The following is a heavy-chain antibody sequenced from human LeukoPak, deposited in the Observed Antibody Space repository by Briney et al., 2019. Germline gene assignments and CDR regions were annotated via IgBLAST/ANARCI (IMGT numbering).Heavy chain of an antibody. CDR2: IIPIFGTA. CDR3: ARATTMIRGVRYYYHYYMDI. J-gene: IGHJ6*03. D-gene: IGHD3-10*01. Sequence: SVKVSCKASGGTFSRDAFSWVRRAPGQGLEWMGGIIPIFGTANYAQKFQGRVTITADESTSTAYMELSSLRSEDTAVYYCARATTMIRGVRYYYHYYMDIWGMGTTVTISS. CDR1: GGTFSRDA. V-gene: IGHV1-69*13.